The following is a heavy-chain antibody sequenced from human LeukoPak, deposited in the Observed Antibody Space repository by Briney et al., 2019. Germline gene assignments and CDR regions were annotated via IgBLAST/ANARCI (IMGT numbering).Heavy chain of an antibody. V-gene: IGHV4-34*01. CDR2: INHSGST. J-gene: IGHJ3*02. CDR3: ARGVPTLDYGGDDAFDI. CDR1: GGSFSGYY. D-gene: IGHD4/OR15-4a*01. Sequence: SETLSLTCAVYGGSFSGYYWSWIRQPPRKGLEWIGEINHSGSTNYNPSLKSRVTISVDTSKNQFSLKLSSVTAADTAVYYCARGVPTLDYGGDDAFDIWGQGTMVTVSS.